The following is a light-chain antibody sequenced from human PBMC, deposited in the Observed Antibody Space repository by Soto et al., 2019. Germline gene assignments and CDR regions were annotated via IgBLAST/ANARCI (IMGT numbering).Light chain of an antibody. J-gene: IGKJ1*01. Sequence: EIVLTQSPGTLSLSLGERATLSCRASQSLANTFLAWYQQKPGQAPKLLIFAASSRATGIPDRFSGSGSGTDFTLTINGLEPEDFAVYYCQQYRSSPRTFGQGTKVDIK. CDR3: QQYRSSPRT. CDR1: QSLANTF. V-gene: IGKV3-20*01. CDR2: AAS.